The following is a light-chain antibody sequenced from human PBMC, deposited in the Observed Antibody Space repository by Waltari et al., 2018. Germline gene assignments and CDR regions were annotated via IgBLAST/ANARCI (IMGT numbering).Light chain of an antibody. Sequence: AIQMTQSPSSLSASVGDRVTITCRASQGIRNVLGWYLQKPGKAPKLLLYAAANLQSGVPSRFSGSGSGTYFTLTISSLQPEDFATYYCLQDYNYPWTFGQGTRVEIK. V-gene: IGKV1-6*01. CDR1: QGIRNV. J-gene: IGKJ1*01. CDR3: LQDYNYPWT. CDR2: AAA.